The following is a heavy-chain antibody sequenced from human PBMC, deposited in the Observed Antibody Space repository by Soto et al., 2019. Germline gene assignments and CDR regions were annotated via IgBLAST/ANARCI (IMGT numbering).Heavy chain of an antibody. Sequence: EVQLLESGGGSVQPGGSLRLSCAASGFTFITYDMTWVRQAPGKGLEWVSVSRGSDGSTYYADSVKGRFTISRDNSKNTVYLQRNGLRADDTAIYYCVKGNWGDYWAQGTLVTVSS. D-gene: IGHD7-27*01. J-gene: IGHJ4*02. V-gene: IGHV3-23*01. CDR1: GFTFITYD. CDR2: SRGSDGST. CDR3: VKGNWGDY.